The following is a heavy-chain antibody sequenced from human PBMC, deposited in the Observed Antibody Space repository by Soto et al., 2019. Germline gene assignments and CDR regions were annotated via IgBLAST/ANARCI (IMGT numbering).Heavy chain of an antibody. J-gene: IGHJ4*02. Sequence: PGGSLRLSCAASGFTFSSYEMNWVRQAPGKGLEWVSYISSSGSTIYYADSVKGRFTISRDNAKNSLYLQMNSLRAEDTAVYYCARDSRRGLRLAGGDFDYWGQGTLVTVSS. D-gene: IGHD5-12*01. CDR2: ISSSGSTI. CDR1: GFTFSSYE. V-gene: IGHV3-48*03. CDR3: ARDSRRGLRLAGGDFDY.